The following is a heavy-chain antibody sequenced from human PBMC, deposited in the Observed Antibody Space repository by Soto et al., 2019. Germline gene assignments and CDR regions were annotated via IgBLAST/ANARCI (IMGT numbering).Heavy chain of an antibody. J-gene: IGHJ4*02. Sequence: EVQMLESGGGLVQPWGSLRLSCEVSGFTFTSYAMNWVRQAPGKGLEWVAGMTSSGSGTFYADSVKGRFTISRDNFRNTLYLELSTVREDDTAVYFCAKDLRNIGARPWFKCFDDWGQGTLVIVSS. CDR2: MTSSGSGT. V-gene: IGHV3-23*01. CDR3: AKDLRNIGARPWFKCFDD. D-gene: IGHD6-6*01. CDR1: GFTFTSYA.